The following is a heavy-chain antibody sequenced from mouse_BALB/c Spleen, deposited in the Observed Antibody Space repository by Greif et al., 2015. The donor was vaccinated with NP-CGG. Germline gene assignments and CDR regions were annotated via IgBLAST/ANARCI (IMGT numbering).Heavy chain of an antibody. CDR3: ARSNFATPTTWFAY. CDR2: INPNNGDT. D-gene: IGHD1-2*01. V-gene: IGHV1-26*01. Sequence: EVKLMESGPELVKPGVSVKMSCKAPGYTSTDYYMKWGKQSHGKSLEWIGDINPNNGDTFYNQKFKGKATLTVDKSSSTAYMQLNSLTSEDSAVYYCARSNFATPTTWFAYWGQGTLVTVSA. J-gene: IGHJ3*01. CDR1: GYTSTDYY.